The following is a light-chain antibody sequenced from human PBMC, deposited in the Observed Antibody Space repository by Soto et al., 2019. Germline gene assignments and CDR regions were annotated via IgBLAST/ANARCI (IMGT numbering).Light chain of an antibody. CDR3: AAWDDSLSGRV. CDR1: TSNIGSNY. V-gene: IGLV1-47*01. Sequence: QSVLTQPPSASGTPGQRVTISCSGSTSNIGSNYVYWYQQLPGTAPKLLIYMNNQRPSGVPDRFSGSKSGTSASLAISGLRSEDEADDYCAAWDDSLSGRVFGGGTKLTVL. CDR2: MNN. J-gene: IGLJ2*01.